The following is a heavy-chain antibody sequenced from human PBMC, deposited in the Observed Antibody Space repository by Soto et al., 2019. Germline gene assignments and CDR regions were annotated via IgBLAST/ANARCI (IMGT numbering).Heavy chain of an antibody. V-gene: IGHV3-21*01. J-gene: IGHJ6*02. D-gene: IGHD3-10*01. CDR2: ISSFSNYM. CDR1: GFTFNSYS. Sequence: GSLRLSCAVSGFTFNSYSMNWVRQAPGKGLEWVSSISSFSNYMYYTDSVKGRFTISRDNARNSLYLQMNSLRAEDTAVFYCVRATVRGLYYYYGMDVWGQGTTVTVSS. CDR3: VRATVRGLYYYYGMDV.